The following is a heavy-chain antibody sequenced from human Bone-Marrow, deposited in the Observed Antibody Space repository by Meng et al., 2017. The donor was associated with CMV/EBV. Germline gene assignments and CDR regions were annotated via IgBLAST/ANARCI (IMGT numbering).Heavy chain of an antibody. CDR2: ISGSGGST. CDR3: AKDAGMVATADDY. V-gene: IGHV3-23*01. Sequence: ACGLTFSSYAMSWVRQAPGKGLEWVSAISGSGGSTYYADSVKGRFTISRDNSKNTLYLQMNSLRAEDTAVYYCAKDAGMVATADDYWGQGTLVTVSS. CDR1: GLTFSSYA. D-gene: IGHD5-12*01. J-gene: IGHJ4*02.